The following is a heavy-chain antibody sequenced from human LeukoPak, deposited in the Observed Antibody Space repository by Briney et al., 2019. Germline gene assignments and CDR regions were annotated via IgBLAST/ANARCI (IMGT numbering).Heavy chain of an antibody. CDR3: ARARIVGATTKNDY. CDR2: INHSGST. V-gene: IGHV4-34*01. CDR1: GGSFSGYY. J-gene: IGHJ4*02. Sequence: SETLSLTCAVYGGSFSGYYWSWIRQPPGKGLEWIVEINHSGSTNYNPSLKSRVTISVDTSKNQFSLKLSSVTAADTAVYYCARARIVGATTKNDYWGQGTLVTVSS. D-gene: IGHD1-26*01.